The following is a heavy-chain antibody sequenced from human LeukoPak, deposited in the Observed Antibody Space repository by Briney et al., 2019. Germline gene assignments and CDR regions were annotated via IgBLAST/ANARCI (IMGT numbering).Heavy chain of an antibody. CDR1: GFIFTNCA. J-gene: IGHJ4*02. CDR3: AMNSYDSSRYFPFDF. CDR2: ISGSGGIT. V-gene: IGHV3-23*01. Sequence: GGSLRLSCAASGFIFTNCAMTWARQAPGKGLEWVSTISGSGGITYYADSVKGRFTISRDNAKNTLFLQMNSLRAEDTAVYYSAMNSYDSSRYFPFDFWGQGTLVTVSS. D-gene: IGHD3-22*01.